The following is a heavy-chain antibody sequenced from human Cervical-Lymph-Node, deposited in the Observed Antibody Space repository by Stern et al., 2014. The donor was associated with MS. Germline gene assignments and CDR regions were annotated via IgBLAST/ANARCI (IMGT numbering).Heavy chain of an antibody. CDR1: GFSLSHARMG. D-gene: IGHD5-18*01. CDR2: IFSNDEK. CDR3: ARIEDNYGHMGEFDY. J-gene: IGHJ4*02. Sequence: QVTLKESGPVLVNPTETLTLTCTVSGFSLSHARMGVSWIRQPPGKPLEWLAHIFSNDEKFYSTSLKSRLTISRDTSKSQVVLTMTNMDPVDTATYYCARIEDNYGHMGEFDYWGQGTLVTVSS. V-gene: IGHV2-26*01.